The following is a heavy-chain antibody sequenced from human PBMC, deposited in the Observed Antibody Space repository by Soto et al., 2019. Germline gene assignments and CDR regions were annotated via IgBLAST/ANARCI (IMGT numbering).Heavy chain of an antibody. CDR2: VIPNLGVT. D-gene: IGHD2-2*01. J-gene: IGHJ4*02. Sequence: SVEVCCKAYGGTLSRYTFRWVGQGPGKGLEWMGRVIPNLGVTNYAKKFQGRFTIVVDTSTSTAYMELNSLRYEDTAVYYCARDKGYFSDTSSPDFDYWGQGTLVTVSS. CDR1: GGTLSRYT. CDR3: ARDKGYFSDTSSPDFDY. V-gene: IGHV1-69*04.